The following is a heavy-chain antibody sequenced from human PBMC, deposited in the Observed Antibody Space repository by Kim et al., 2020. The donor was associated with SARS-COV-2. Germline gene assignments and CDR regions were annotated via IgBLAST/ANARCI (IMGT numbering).Heavy chain of an antibody. J-gene: IGHJ5*02. CDR3: AKDRTVRPAPGNAPARDIVVVPAAILGWFDP. CDR1: GFTFSSYA. Sequence: GGSLRLSCAASGFTFSSYAMSWVRQAPGKGLEWVSAISGSGGSTYYADSVKGRFTISRDNSKNTLYLQMNSLRAEDTAVYYCAKDRTVRPAPGNAPARDIVVVPAAILGWFDPWGQGTLVTVSS. D-gene: IGHD2-2*02. V-gene: IGHV3-23*01. CDR2: ISGSGGST.